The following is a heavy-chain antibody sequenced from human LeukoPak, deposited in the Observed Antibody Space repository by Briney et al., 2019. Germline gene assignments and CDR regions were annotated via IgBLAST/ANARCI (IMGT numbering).Heavy chain of an antibody. D-gene: IGHD3-16*01. CDR2: INAGNGNT. CDR1: GYTFTSYA. CDR3: ARVGGLSNYVWSYYYYGMDV. V-gene: IGHV1-3*01. Sequence: ASVKVSCKASGYTFTSYAMHWVRQAPGQRLEWMGWINAGNGNTKYSQKFQGRVTITRDTSASTAYMELSSLRSEDTAVYYCARVGGLSNYVWSYYYYGMDVWGQGTTVTVSS. J-gene: IGHJ6*02.